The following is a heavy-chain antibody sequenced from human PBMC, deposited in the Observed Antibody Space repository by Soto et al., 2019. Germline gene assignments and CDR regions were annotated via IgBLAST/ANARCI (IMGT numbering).Heavy chain of an antibody. J-gene: IGHJ4*02. CDR2: ISGSGGST. Sequence: PGGSLRLSCAASGFTFSTYAMSWVRQAPGKGLEWVSGISGSGGSTYYADSVKGRFTISRDNSKNTLYLQMNSLRAEDTAVYYCAKENVAAAAVYYFDCWGQGTLVTVSS. CDR3: AKENVAAAAVYYFDC. CDR1: GFTFSTYA. D-gene: IGHD6-13*01. V-gene: IGHV3-23*01.